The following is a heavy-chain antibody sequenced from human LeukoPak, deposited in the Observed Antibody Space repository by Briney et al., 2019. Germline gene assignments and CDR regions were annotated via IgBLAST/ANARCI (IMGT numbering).Heavy chain of an antibody. D-gene: IGHD3-10*01. Sequence: LRLSCAASGFTFSSYAMSWVRQAPGKGLEWIGYIYYSGSTYYNPSLKSRVTISVDTSKNQFSLKLSSVTAADTAVYYCARADRVRGVRIDYWGQGTLITVSS. J-gene: IGHJ4*02. CDR3: ARADRVRGVRIDY. V-gene: IGHV4-30-4*08. CDR2: IYYSGST. CDR1: GFTFSSYA.